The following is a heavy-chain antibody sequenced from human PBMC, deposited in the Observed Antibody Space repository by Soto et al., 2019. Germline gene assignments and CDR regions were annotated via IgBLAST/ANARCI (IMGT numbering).Heavy chain of an antibody. D-gene: IGHD3-3*01. CDR3: ARHRSGTYYDFWSGSGMDV. CDR2: IYYSGST. Sequence: QLQLQESGPGLVKPSETLSLTCTVSGGSISSSSYYWGWIRQPPGKGLEWIGSIYYSGSTYYNPSLKSRVTISVDTSKNQFSLKLSSVTAADTAVYYCARHRSGTYYDFWSGSGMDVWGQGTTVTVSS. V-gene: IGHV4-39*01. CDR1: GGSISSSSYY. J-gene: IGHJ6*02.